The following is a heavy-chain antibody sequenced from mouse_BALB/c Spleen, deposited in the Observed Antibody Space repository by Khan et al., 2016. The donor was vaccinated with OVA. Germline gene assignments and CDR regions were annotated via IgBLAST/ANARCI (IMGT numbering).Heavy chain of an antibody. CDR1: GYSFTSYY. J-gene: IGHJ3*01. CDR3: TRHGYVAWFTY. Sequence: EVQLQQSGPELMKPGASVKISCKASGYSFTSYYIHWVMQSHGKSLEWIGYIDPFSGGTTYNQKFKGKATLTVEKSSSPAYIHLSNLTSEDSAGHYCTRHGYVAWFTYWGQGTLVTVSA. D-gene: IGHD2-2*01. CDR2: IDPFSGGT. V-gene: IGHV1S135*01.